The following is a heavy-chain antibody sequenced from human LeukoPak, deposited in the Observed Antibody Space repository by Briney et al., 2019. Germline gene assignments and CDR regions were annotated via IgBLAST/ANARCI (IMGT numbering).Heavy chain of an antibody. CDR3: AKRGGSGSLFDY. D-gene: IGHD3-10*01. CDR1: GFTFSSYA. V-gene: IGHV3-23*01. J-gene: IGHJ4*02. CDR2: ISESGGTT. Sequence: GGSLRLSCAASGFTFSSYAMNWVRQAPGKGLEWVSSISESGGTTDYADSVKGRFTISRDNSKNTLYLQMNSLRPEDTAIYYCAKRGGSGSLFDYWGQGTLVTVSS.